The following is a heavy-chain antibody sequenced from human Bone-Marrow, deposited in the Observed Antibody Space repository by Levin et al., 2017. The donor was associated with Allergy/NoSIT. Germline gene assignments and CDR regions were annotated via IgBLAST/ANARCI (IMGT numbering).Heavy chain of an antibody. D-gene: IGHD4-23*01. CDR1: GFTLTDYA. CDR3: ARHKDYGGNGYYYYGMDV. J-gene: IGHJ6*02. V-gene: IGHV3-9*01. Sequence: SLKISCAASGFTLTDYAIHWIRQAPGRGLEWVSGVSWNSGTIGYADSVKGRFTISRDNAKNSLYLQMNSLRTEDTALYFCARHKDYGGNGYYYYGMDVWGQGTTVTVSS. CDR2: VSWNSGTI.